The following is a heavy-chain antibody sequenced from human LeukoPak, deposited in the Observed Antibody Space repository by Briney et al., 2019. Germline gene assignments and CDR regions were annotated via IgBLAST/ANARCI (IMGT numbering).Heavy chain of an antibody. CDR1: GESFSGYY. J-gene: IGHJ5*02. V-gene: IGHV4-34*01. CDR3: ARGTLSTVTTGGDWFDP. D-gene: IGHD4-17*01. CDR2: INHSGST. Sequence: SETLSLTCAVYGESFSGYYWSWIRQPPGKGLEWIGEINHSGSTNYNPSLKSRVTISVDTSKNQFSLKLSSVTAADTAVYYCARGTLSTVTTGGDWFDPWGQGTLVTVSS.